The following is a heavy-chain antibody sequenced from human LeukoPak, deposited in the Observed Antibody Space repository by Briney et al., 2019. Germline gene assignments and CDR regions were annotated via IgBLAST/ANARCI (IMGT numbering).Heavy chain of an antibody. V-gene: IGHV4-39*07. J-gene: IGHJ4*02. D-gene: IGHD3-22*01. CDR1: GGSISSNGFY. Sequence: SETLSLTCTVSGGSISSNGFYWGWIRQPPGKGLEWIGSIYYSGSTYYNPSLKSRVTISVDTSKNQFSLKLSSVTAADTAVYCCARVYYYDSSGYGGVFVDYWGQGTLVTVSS. CDR2: IYYSGST. CDR3: ARVYYYDSSGYGGVFVDY.